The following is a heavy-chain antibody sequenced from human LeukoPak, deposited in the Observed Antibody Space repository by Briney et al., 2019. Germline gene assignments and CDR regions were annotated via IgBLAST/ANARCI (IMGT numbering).Heavy chain of an antibody. CDR3: ARDCTGGTCYDAFDI. CDR2: ISCDGSNK. Sequence: GGSLRLSCAASGFTFSSYGMHWVRQAPGKGLEWVTLISCDGSNKYYADSVKGRFTISRDNSKNTLYLQMNGLRAGDTAVYYCARDCTGGTCYDAFDIWGQGTMVTVSS. V-gene: IGHV3-30*03. J-gene: IGHJ3*02. CDR1: GFTFSSYG. D-gene: IGHD2-15*01.